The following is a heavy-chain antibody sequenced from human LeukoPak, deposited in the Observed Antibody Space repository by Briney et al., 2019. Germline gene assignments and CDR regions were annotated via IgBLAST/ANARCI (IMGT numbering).Heavy chain of an antibody. CDR2: INHSGYT. CDR3: SRQVVGNDY. V-gene: IGHV4-34*01. D-gene: IGHD3-22*01. CDR1: GESSFSNYY. Sequence: PSETLSLTCAVYGESSFSNYYWSWIRQTPGWALEWIGEINHSGYTNYNPSLTSRVTLSIHTSKNHFSLRLNSVTAADTAVYYCSRQVVGNDYWGQGTLVTVSS. J-gene: IGHJ4*02.